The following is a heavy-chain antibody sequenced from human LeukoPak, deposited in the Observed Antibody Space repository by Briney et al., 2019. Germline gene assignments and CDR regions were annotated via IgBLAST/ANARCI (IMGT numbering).Heavy chain of an antibody. CDR1: GGSFSGYY. J-gene: IGHJ3*02. CDR3: ARVGIAAAGPDAFDI. CDR2: INHSGST. D-gene: IGHD6-13*01. V-gene: IGHV4-34*01. Sequence: KPSETLSLTCAVYGGSFSGYYWSWIRQPPGKGLEWIGEINHSGSTNYNPSLKSRVTISVDTSKNQFSLKLSSVTAADTAVYYCARVGIAAAGPDAFDIWGQGTMVTVSS.